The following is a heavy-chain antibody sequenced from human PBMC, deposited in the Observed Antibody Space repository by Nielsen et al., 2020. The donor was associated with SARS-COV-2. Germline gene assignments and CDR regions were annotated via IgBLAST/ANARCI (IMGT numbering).Heavy chain of an antibody. CDR3: TRVRPYYFDH. CDR1: GGSIGSGNYF. CDR2: FYPSGST. Sequence: SETLSLTCTVSGGSIGSGNYFWNWLRQPAGKGLEWIGRFYPSGSTIYNSSLKSRVTISVDTSKNQFSLNLTSVTAADTAIYYCTRVRPYYFDHWGQGTLVTVSS. J-gene: IGHJ4*02. V-gene: IGHV4-61*02.